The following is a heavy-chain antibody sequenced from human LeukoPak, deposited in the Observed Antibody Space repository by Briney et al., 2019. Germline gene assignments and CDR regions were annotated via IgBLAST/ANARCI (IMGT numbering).Heavy chain of an antibody. Sequence: SVKVSCKASGGTFSSYAISWVRQAPGQGLEWMGGIIPIFGTANYAQKFQGRVTITADESTSTAYMELSSLRSEDTAVYYCVRVRSKGGNSHDAFDIWGQGTMVTVSS. J-gene: IGHJ3*02. CDR2: IIPIFGTA. D-gene: IGHD4-23*01. V-gene: IGHV1-69*01. CDR3: VRVRSKGGNSHDAFDI. CDR1: GGTFSSYA.